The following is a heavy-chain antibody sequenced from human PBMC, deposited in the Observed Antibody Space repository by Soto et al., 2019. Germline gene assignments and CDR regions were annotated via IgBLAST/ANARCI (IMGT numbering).Heavy chain of an antibody. J-gene: IGHJ6*02. CDR2: FYYSGST. V-gene: IGHV4-61*01. CDR1: GGSVSSGTYY. Sequence: QVQLQESGPRLVKPSETLSLTCTVSGGSVSSGTYYWTWIRQPPGKGLEWIGYFYYSGSTNYYNPSLKSRVTISMDTSKNQFSLNLSSVTAADTVVYYCAREGGYYYGMDVWGQGTTVTVSS. CDR3: AREGGYYYGMDV.